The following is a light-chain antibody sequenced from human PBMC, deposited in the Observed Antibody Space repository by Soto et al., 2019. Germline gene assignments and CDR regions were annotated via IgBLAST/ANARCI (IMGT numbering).Light chain of an antibody. CDR3: QKYNSAPLT. V-gene: IGKV1-27*01. CDR2: AAS. Sequence: IQITQSPXSLSASXXXXFXIXXRASQGISNYLAWYQQKPGKVPKLLIYAASTLQPGVPSRFSGSGSGTDFTLTISSLQPEDVATYYCQKYNSAPLTFGGGTKVDIK. CDR1: QGISNY. J-gene: IGKJ4*01.